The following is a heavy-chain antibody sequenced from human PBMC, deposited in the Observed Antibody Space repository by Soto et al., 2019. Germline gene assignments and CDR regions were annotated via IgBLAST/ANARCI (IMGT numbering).Heavy chain of an antibody. CDR3: ASIQSTTGTTTGLYYYYGVDV. J-gene: IGHJ6*02. CDR1: GFSLSTSGMC. Sequence: GSGPTLVNPTQTLTLTCTCSGFSLSTSGMCVSWIRQPPGKALEWLARIDWDDDKYYSTSLKTRLTISKDTSKNQVVLTMTNVGFVDTAMYYCASIQSTTGTTTGLYYYYGVDVWGQGTTVTVSS. D-gene: IGHD1-1*01. CDR2: IDWDDDK. V-gene: IGHV2-70*11.